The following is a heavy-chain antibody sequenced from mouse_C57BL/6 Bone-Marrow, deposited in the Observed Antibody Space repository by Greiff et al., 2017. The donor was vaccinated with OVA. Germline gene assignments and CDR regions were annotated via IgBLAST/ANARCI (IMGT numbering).Heavy chain of an antibody. Sequence: EVQLQQSGAELVRPGASVKLSCTASGFNIKDDYMHWVKQRPEQGLEWIGWIDPENGDTEYASKFQGKATITADTSSNTAYLQLSSLTAEDTAVYYCTKAGSRSYVGYWGQGTTLTVSS. CDR2: IDPENGDT. V-gene: IGHV14-4*01. J-gene: IGHJ2*01. CDR3: TKAGSRSYVGY. D-gene: IGHD1-1*01. CDR1: GFNIKDDY.